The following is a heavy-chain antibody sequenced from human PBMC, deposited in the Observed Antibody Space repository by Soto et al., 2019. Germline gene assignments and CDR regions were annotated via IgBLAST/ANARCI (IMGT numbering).Heavy chain of an antibody. D-gene: IGHD3-9*01. CDR2: IIAGNGNT. Sequence: ASVKVSCKASGYTFASYAMHWVRQAPGQRLEWMGWIIAGNGNTKYSQKFQGRVTITRDTSASTAYMELSSLRSEDTAVYYCARDDHLYYDILTGYNIGHYWGQGTLVTVSS. J-gene: IGHJ4*02. CDR3: ARDDHLYYDILTGYNIGHY. V-gene: IGHV1-3*01. CDR1: GYTFASYA.